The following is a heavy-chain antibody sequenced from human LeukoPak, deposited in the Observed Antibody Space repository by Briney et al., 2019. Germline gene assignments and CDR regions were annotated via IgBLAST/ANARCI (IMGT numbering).Heavy chain of an antibody. V-gene: IGHV1-2*02. CDR3: ARDGYYDSSGYYSNFDY. Sequence: ASVKVSCKASGYTFTSYGISWVRQAPGQGLEWMGWINPNSGGTNYAQKFQGRVTMTRDTSISTAYMELSRLRSDDTAVYYCARDGYYDSSGYYSNFDYWGQGTLVTVSS. J-gene: IGHJ4*02. D-gene: IGHD3-22*01. CDR2: INPNSGGT. CDR1: GYTFTSYG.